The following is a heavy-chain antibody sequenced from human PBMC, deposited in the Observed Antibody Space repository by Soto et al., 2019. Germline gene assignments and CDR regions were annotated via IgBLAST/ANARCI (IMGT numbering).Heavy chain of an antibody. CDR3: AKELYSSGCPNSDHYYYSYGLDV. CDR2: ISGSGGST. Sequence: EVQLLESGGGLVQPWGSLRLSCAASGFTFSSYAMRWVRQSPGKGLEWVSAISGSGGSTYYADSVKGRFTISRDNSKNTLYLQMNSLRAEDTAVYYCAKELYSSGCPNSDHYYYSYGLDVWGQGTKVTVSS. J-gene: IGHJ6*02. D-gene: IGHD6-19*01. V-gene: IGHV3-23*01. CDR1: GFTFSSYA.